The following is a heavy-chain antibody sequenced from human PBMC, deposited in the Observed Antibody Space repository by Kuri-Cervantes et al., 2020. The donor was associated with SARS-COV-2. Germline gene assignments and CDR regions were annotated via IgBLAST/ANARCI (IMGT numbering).Heavy chain of an antibody. V-gene: IGHV4-38-2*02. D-gene: IGHD6-19*01. Sequence: GSLRLSCTVSGYSISSGYYWGWIRQPPGKGLGWIGSIYHSGSTYYNPSLKSRVTISVDTSKNQFSLKLSSVTAADTAVYYCARTVTGSGEQWQHDYWGQGTLVTVSS. J-gene: IGHJ4*02. CDR2: IYHSGST. CDR3: ARTVTGSGEQWQHDY. CDR1: GYSISSGYY.